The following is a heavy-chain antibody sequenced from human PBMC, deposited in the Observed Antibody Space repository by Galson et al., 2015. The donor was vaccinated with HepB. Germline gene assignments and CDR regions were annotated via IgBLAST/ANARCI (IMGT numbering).Heavy chain of an antibody. CDR2: ISSSSSYI. D-gene: IGHD4-17*01. Sequence: SLRLSCAASGFTFSSYSMNWVRQAPGKGLEWVSSISSSSSYIYYADSVKGRFTISRDNAKNSLYLQMNSLRAEDTAVYYCARALTARYGDYVNWGQGTLVTVSS. V-gene: IGHV3-21*01. CDR3: ARALTARYGDYVN. J-gene: IGHJ4*02. CDR1: GFTFSSYS.